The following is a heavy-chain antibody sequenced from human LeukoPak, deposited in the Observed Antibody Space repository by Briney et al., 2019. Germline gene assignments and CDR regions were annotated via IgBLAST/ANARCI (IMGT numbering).Heavy chain of an antibody. J-gene: IGHJ4*02. CDR3: ARVTTIAPKYFDY. CDR1: GYSFTNYW. D-gene: IGHD5-12*01. CDR2: IYPGDSDT. V-gene: IGHV5-51*01. Sequence: HGESLKISCKGSGYSFTNYWIVWVRQMPGKGLECMGIIYPGDSDTRYSPSFQGQVTISADKSISTAYLQWSSLKASDTAMYYCARVTTIAPKYFDYWGQGTLVTVSS.